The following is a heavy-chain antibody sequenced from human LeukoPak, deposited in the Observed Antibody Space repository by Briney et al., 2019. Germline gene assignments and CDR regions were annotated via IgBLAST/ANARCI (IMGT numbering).Heavy chain of an antibody. CDR3: ARDNYYGSGSYFHDY. CDR2: ISDTGRTL. CDR1: GFTFRDWH. V-gene: IGHV3-11*01. J-gene: IGHJ4*02. Sequence: GGSLRLSCAASGFTFRDWHMSWIRQAPGKGLEWIPFISDTGRTLYYADSVKGRFTISRDNAKNSLNLQIDSPTVKDTAVYYCARDNYYGSGSYFHDYWGQGTLVTVSS. D-gene: IGHD3-10*01.